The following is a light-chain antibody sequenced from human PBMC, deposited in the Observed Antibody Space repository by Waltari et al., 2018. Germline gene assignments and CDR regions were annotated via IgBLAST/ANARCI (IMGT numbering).Light chain of an antibody. Sequence: QSVFTQPPSVSAAPGQKVTISCSGSSSNVGSYDVSWYQQVPGAAPKLLIYGNTHRPSGIPDRFSGSKSGTATLDITGLQTGDEADYYCATWDSSLNSVVFGGGTKLTVL. J-gene: IGLJ2*01. CDR3: ATWDSSLNSVV. V-gene: IGLV1-51*01. CDR1: SSNVGSYD. CDR2: GNT.